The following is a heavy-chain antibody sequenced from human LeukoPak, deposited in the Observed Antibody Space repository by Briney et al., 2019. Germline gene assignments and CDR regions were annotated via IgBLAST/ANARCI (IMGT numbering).Heavy chain of an antibody. Sequence: GESLRLSCAATGFTFSSYSMNWVRQAPGKGLEWVSYISSSSSTIYYADSVKGRFTISRDNAKNSLYLQMNSLRAEDTAVYYCARGWLVESFISTFDYWCQGTLVTVSS. J-gene: IGHJ4*02. CDR1: GFTFSSYS. CDR2: ISSSSSTI. D-gene: IGHD3-10*01. V-gene: IGHV3-48*04. CDR3: ARGWLVESFISTFDY.